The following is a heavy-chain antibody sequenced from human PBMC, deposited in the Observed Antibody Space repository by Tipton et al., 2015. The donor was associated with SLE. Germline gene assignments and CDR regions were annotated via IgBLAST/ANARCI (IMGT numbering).Heavy chain of an antibody. V-gene: IGHV4-39*07. J-gene: IGHJ5*02. D-gene: IGHD3-3*02. Sequence: TLSLTCTVSGGSISSSSYYWGWIRQPPGKGLEWIGSIYYSGSTFYNPSLKSRVTISIDTSKNQFSLTLTSVTAADTALYYCARGPPFMEWERNWFDPWGQGTQVTVSS. CDR3: ARGPPFMEWERNWFDP. CDR1: GGSISSSSYY. CDR2: IYYSGST.